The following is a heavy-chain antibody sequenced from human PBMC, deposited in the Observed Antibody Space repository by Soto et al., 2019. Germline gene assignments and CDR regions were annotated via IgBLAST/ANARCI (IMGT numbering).Heavy chain of an antibody. CDR1: GGSFSCFS. J-gene: IGHJ3*01. Sequence: SETLSLTCTVYGGSFSCFSWSWIRQPPGKGLEWIGEITHTGNSIYNPSLKNRVAISADTSKNQFSLNLTSVTAADTSVYFCARGRAFGDFAHWGQGAMVTVSS. V-gene: IGHV4-34*01. CDR2: ITHTGNS. CDR3: ARGRAFGDFAH. D-gene: IGHD4-17*01.